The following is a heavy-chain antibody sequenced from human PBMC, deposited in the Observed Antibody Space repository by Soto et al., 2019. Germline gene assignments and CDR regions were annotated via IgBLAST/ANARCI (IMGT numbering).Heavy chain of an antibody. CDR2: ISSNGVST. CDR1: GFTFSSYA. CDR3: ARGGFDFWSAYYTGFDS. Sequence: GSLRLSCAASGFTFSSYAMHWVRQAPGKGLESVSAISSNGVSTYYANSVKGRFTISRDNSKKMLYLQMGSLRPGDMAVYYCARGGFDFWSAYYTGFDSWGQGTLVTVSS. D-gene: IGHD3-3*01. J-gene: IGHJ4*02. V-gene: IGHV3-64*01.